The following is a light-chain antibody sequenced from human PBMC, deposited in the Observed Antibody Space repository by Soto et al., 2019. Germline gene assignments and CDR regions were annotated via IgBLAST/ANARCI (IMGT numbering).Light chain of an antibody. Sequence: DIQLTQSPSFLSASVGDRVTITCRASQGISSYLAWYQQKPGKAPKLLIYAASTLHSGVPSRFSGSGSGTEFTLTISSLQPEDFATYYCQQLNSYPPGMYTFGQGTKLEIK. CDR3: QQLNSYPPGMYT. J-gene: IGKJ2*01. V-gene: IGKV1-9*01. CDR1: QGISSY. CDR2: AAS.